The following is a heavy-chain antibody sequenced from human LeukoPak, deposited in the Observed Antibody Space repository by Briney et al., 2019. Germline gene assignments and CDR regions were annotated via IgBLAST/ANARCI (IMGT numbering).Heavy chain of an antibody. V-gene: IGHV3-15*01. D-gene: IGHD3-3*01. Sequence: GGSLTLSCAASGFTHSNAWMSCVRQAPGKGLEWVGRIKSKTDGGTTDYAAPVKGRFTISRDDSKNTLYLQMNSLKTEDTAVYYCTTDPHYDFWSGYYPNWGQGTLVTVSS. J-gene: IGHJ4*02. CDR1: GFTHSNAW. CDR3: TTDPHYDFWSGYYPN. CDR2: IKSKTDGGTT.